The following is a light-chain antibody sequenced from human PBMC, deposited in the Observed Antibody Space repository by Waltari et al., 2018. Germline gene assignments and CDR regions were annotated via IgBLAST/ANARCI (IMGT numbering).Light chain of an antibody. CDR1: QGISSY. Sequence: AIRITQSPSSLSASTGDRVTITCRASQGISSYLAWYQQKPGKAPKLLIYAASTLQSGVPSRFSGSGSGTDFTLTISCLQSEDFATYYCKQYYSYPPWTFGQGTKVEIK. V-gene: IGKV1-8*01. CDR3: KQYYSYPPWT. J-gene: IGKJ1*01. CDR2: AAS.